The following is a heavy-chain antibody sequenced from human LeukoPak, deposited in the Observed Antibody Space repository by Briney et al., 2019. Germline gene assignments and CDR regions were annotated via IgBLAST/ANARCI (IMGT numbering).Heavy chain of an antibody. CDR1: GFTFSSYS. CDR3: ARQDDRWPNYFDY. CDR2: ISSSSSYI. V-gene: IGHV3-21*01. J-gene: IGHJ4*02. D-gene: IGHD5-24*01. Sequence: GGSLRLSCAASGFTFSSYSMNWVRQAPGKGLEWVSSISSSSSYIYYADSVKGRFTISRDNAKNSLYLQMNSLRAEDTAVYYYARQDDRWPNYFDYWGQGTLVTVSS.